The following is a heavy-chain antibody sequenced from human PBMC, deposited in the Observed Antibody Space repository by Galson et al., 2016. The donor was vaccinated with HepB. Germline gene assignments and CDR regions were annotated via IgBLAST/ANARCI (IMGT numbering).Heavy chain of an antibody. V-gene: IGHV3-53*01. CDR1: GFLVSSDF. Sequence: SLRLSCAASGFLVSSDFMTWVRQAPGQGLEWISLLYAGGCAAAYSDSVKGRFTISRDNSQNTLYLQMNNLRSDDTAVYFCAKGGRAFYFDFWGQGALVTVSS. CDR2: LYAGGCAA. D-gene: IGHD3-16*01. CDR3: AKGGRAFYFDF. J-gene: IGHJ4*02.